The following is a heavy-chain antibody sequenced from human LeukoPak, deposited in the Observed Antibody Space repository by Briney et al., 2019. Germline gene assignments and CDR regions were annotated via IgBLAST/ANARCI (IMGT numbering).Heavy chain of an antibody. CDR2: ISYDGSNK. D-gene: IGHD6-13*01. Sequence: GGSLTLSCSASGFHYCTYAMQCVRPAPGKGLEWVALISYDGSNKYYAASVKGRFTISRDNSKNTLYLQMNSLRAEDAAVYFCARDAWGAAAGTNYFDYWGQGTLVTVSS. CDR1: GFHYCTYA. CDR3: ARDAWGAAAGTNYFDY. J-gene: IGHJ4*02. V-gene: IGHV3-30-3*01.